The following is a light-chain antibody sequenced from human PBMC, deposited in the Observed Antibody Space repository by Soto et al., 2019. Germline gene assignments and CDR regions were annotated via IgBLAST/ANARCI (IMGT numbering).Light chain of an antibody. Sequence: VLTQSPATLSLSPGERATLSCRASQSVSTYLAWSQQKPGQAPRLLIYDASNRATGIPARFSGSGSGTDFTLTISSLEPEDFAVYYCQQRINWPPVTFGGGTKVEIK. CDR2: DAS. CDR1: QSVSTY. V-gene: IGKV3-11*01. CDR3: QQRINWPPVT. J-gene: IGKJ4*01.